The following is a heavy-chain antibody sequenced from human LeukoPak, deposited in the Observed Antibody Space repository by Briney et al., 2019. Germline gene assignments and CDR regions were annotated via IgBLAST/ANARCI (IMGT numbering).Heavy chain of an antibody. CDR1: GITFSSYR. J-gene: IGHJ4*02. CDR2: ISSSSSYT. V-gene: IGHV3-21*04. CDR3: ARRGPDYVWGSYFYFDY. D-gene: IGHD3-16*01. Sequence: RGSVILYCSASGITFSSYRINWVRQAPGKGLERILSISSSSSYTNYAHIVKGRFTITRDSAKSTLYMQMNSLRADDTAVYYCARRGPDYVWGSYFYFDYWGQGSLVTVSS.